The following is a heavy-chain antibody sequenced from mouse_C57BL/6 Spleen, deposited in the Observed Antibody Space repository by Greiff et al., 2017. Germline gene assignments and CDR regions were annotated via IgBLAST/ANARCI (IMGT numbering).Heavy chain of an antibody. V-gene: IGHV8-5*01. CDR2: IWWNNDK. Sequence: QVTLKVSGPGILQPSQTLSLTCSFSGFSLSTSNMGMGWIRPPSGKGLDWLAHIWWNNDKYYYPSLERRLTISMDTSNNQLFLEITSVDTADTATSYCAQTRYDGYFPGFAYWGQGTLVTVSA. D-gene: IGHD2-3*01. J-gene: IGHJ3*01. CDR1: GFSLSTSNMG. CDR3: AQTRYDGYFPGFAY.